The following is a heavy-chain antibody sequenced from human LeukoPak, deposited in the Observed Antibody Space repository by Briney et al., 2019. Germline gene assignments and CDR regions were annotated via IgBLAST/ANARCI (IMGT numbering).Heavy chain of an antibody. Sequence: PSETLSLTCAVYGGSFSGYYWSWIRQPPGKGLEGIGEINHGGSTNYNPSLKSRVTISVDTSENQFSLKLSSVTAADTAVYYCARGYCSGGSCYSNYYYYYGMDVWGQGTTVTVSS. J-gene: IGHJ6*02. CDR2: INHGGST. D-gene: IGHD2-15*01. CDR1: GGSFSGYY. V-gene: IGHV4-34*01. CDR3: ARGYCSGGSCYSNYYYYYGMDV.